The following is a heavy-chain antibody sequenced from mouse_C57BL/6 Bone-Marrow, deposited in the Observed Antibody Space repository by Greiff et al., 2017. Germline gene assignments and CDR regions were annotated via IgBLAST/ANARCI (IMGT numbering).Heavy chain of an antibody. V-gene: IGHV1-63*01. CDR2: IYPGGGYT. CDR1: GYTFTNYW. CDR3: AGSGHSTLCAMDY. J-gene: IGHJ4*01. Sequence: QVQLQQPGAELVRPGTSVKMSCKASGYTFTNYWIGWAKQRPGHGLEWIGDIYPGGGYTNYNEKFKGKATLTADKSSSTAYVQFSSLTSEDSAIYYCAGSGHSTLCAMDYWGQGTSVTVSS. D-gene: IGHD2-5*01.